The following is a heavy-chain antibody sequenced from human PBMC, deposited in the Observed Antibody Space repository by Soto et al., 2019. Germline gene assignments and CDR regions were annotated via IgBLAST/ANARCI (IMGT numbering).Heavy chain of an antibody. CDR2: IIPIFGTA. V-gene: IGHV1-69*01. J-gene: IGHJ4*02. D-gene: IGHD1-26*01. CDR3: ARDGGRHTGGIDY. CDR1: GGTFSSYS. Sequence: QVQLVQSGAEVKKPGSSVKVSCKASGGTFSSYSINWVRQAPGQGLEWMGEIIPIFGTANYAQKFQGRVTITADESTSTAYMELSSLRSEDSAVYYCARDGGRHTGGIDYWCQGTLVTVSS.